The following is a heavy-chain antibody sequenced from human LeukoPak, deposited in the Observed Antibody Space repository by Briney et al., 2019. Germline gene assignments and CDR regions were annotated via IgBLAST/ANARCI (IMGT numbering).Heavy chain of an antibody. CDR1: GFTFSSYA. J-gene: IGHJ6*04. CDR3: ARALAVADHYCYYYGMDV. CDR2: ISYDGSNK. V-gene: IGHV3-30*04. Sequence: GRSLRLSCAASGFTFSSYAMHWVRQAPGKGLEWVAVISYDGSNKYYADSVKGRFTISRDNSKNTLYLQMNSLRAEDTAVYYCARALAVADHYCYYYGMDVWGKGTTVTVSS. D-gene: IGHD6-19*01.